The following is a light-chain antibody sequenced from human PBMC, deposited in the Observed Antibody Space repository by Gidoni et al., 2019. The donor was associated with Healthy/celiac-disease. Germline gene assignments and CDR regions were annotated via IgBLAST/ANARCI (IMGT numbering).Light chain of an antibody. Sequence: QSVLTQPPSVSGAPGQRVTIPCTGSSSNIGAGYDVHWYQQLPGTAPKLLIYGNSNRPSGVPNRFSGSKSGTSASLAITGLQAEDEADYCCQSYDSSLSGSKVFGTGTKVTVL. CDR2: GNS. CDR1: SSNIGAGYD. CDR3: QSYDSSLSGSKV. V-gene: IGLV1-40*01. J-gene: IGLJ1*01.